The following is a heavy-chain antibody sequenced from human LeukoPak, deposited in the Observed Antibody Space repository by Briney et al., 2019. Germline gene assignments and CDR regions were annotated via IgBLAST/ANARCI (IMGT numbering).Heavy chain of an antibody. CDR1: GYSISSGYY. V-gene: IGHV4-38-2*02. J-gene: IGHJ4*02. D-gene: IGHD1-1*01. Sequence: SETLSLTCTVSGYSISSGYYWGWIRQPPGKGLEWIGSIYHSGSTYYNASLKSRVTISADTSKNQFSLKLSSVTAADTAVYYCARSFTDNFSFENWGQGTLVTVSS. CDR3: ARSFTDNFSFEN. CDR2: IYHSGST.